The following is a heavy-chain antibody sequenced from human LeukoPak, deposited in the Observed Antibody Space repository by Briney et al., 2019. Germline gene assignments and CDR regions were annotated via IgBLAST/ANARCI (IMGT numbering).Heavy chain of an antibody. Sequence: ASVKVSCKASGYTFTSYDIHWVRQATGQGLEWMGRMNPNRGDTDYAQKFQGRVTMTRDTSISTAYMELSSLRSEDTAVYYCAIKLRRQQLWGDFDYWGQGTLVTVSS. CDR1: GYTFTSYD. V-gene: IGHV1-8*01. CDR2: MNPNRGDT. D-gene: IGHD6-13*01. J-gene: IGHJ4*02. CDR3: AIKLRRQQLWGDFDY.